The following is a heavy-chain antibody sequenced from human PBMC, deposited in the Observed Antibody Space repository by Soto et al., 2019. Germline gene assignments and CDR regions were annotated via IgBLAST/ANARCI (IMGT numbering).Heavy chain of an antibody. Sequence: GGSLRLSCAASGFTFSSYSMNWVRQAPGKGLEWVSSISSSSSYIYCADSVKGRFTISRDNAKNSLYLQMNNLRAEAPAVYYCARGVFYYYGSSGYSPDYWGQGTLVTVSS. J-gene: IGHJ4*02. CDR3: ARGVFYYYGSSGYSPDY. V-gene: IGHV3-21*01. D-gene: IGHD3-22*01. CDR1: GFTFSSYS. CDR2: ISSSSSYI.